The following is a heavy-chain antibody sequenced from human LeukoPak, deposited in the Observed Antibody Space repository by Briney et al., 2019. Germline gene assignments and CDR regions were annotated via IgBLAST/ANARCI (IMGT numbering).Heavy chain of an antibody. J-gene: IGHJ4*02. V-gene: IGHV3-23*01. D-gene: IGHD3-10*02. Sequence: PGGSLRLSCAASGFTFSTYAMSWVRQAPGKGLEWVSALSPSGGITYYEDSVKGRFTISRDNSKNTLYLQMNSLSAEDTAVYYCAKGVNYFVLECWGQGTLVTISS. CDR2: LSPSGGIT. CDR1: GFTFSTYA. CDR3: AKGVNYFVLEC.